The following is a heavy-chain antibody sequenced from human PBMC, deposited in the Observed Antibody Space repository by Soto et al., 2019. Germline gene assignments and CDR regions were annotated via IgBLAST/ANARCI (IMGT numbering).Heavy chain of an antibody. CDR3: AKTGTDGSWFDP. CDR1: RFSLSTSGMR. V-gene: IGHV2-70*04. CDR2: IDWDDDK. D-gene: IGHD1-1*01. J-gene: IGHJ5*02. Sequence: SGPTLVNPTQTLTLTCTFSRFSLSTSGMRVSWIRQPPGKALEWLARIDWDDDKYYSTSLKTRLTISKDTSKNQVVLTMTNMDPVDTATYYCAKTGTDGSWFDPWGQGXPVTV.